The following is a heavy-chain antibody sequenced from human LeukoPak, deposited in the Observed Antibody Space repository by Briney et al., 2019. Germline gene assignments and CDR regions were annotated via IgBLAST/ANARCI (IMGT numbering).Heavy chain of an antibody. D-gene: IGHD5-24*01. Sequence: AAVKVTCKASGCTFTGYHMHWLRQPPAQGLEWMGWINHNTGDTNYPQKLKGRVTMTRDTSNSADYMELSWLRSDDPGVYYCIRDAEMAPNLFEFWGQETLVTVSS. CDR1: GCTFTGYH. V-gene: IGHV1-2*02. CDR2: INHNTGDT. J-gene: IGHJ4*02. CDR3: IRDAEMAPNLFEF.